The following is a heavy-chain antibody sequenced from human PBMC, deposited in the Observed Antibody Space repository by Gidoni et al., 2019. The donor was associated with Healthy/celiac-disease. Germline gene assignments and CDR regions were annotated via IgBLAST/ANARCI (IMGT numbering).Heavy chain of an antibody. D-gene: IGHD1-7*01. CDR2: IYYSGST. CDR3: ARHGGTTVQVGYYFDY. Sequence: QLQLQESGPGLVKPSETLSLTCTVSGGSISSSSYDWGWIRQPPGKGLEWIGSIYYSGSTYYNPSLKSRVTISVDTSKNQFSLKLSSVTAADTAVYYCARHGGTTVQVGYYFDYWGQGTLVTVSS. J-gene: IGHJ4*02. CDR1: GGSISSSSYD. V-gene: IGHV4-39*01.